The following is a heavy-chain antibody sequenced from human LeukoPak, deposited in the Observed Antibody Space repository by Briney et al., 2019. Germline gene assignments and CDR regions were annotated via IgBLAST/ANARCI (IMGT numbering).Heavy chain of an antibody. CDR3: GRPDCTASACYSLLA. CDR1: GYSFMDYY. Sequence: ASVKVSCKASGYSFMDYYLHWVRQAPGQGLEWMGRINPNSGDTDYAQRLQDRVTMTTDTSTNTGYMDLSRLTLDDTAVYFCGRPDCTASACYSLLAWGQGTLVTVSS. V-gene: IGHV1-2*06. CDR2: INPNSGDT. J-gene: IGHJ4*02. D-gene: IGHD2-21*02.